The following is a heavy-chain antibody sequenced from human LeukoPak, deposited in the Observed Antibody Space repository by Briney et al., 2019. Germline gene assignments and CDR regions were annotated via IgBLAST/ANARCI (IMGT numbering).Heavy chain of an antibody. J-gene: IGHJ4*02. CDR2: INTDGSST. D-gene: IGHD2-15*01. V-gene: IGHV3-74*01. Sequence: GGSLRLSCAASGFTFSSFWMHWVRQAPGKGLVLVSRINTDGSSTNYADSVKGRFTISRDNAKNTLFLQMNSLRADDTAVYYCARGLGYCSGGACSVWGQGTLVTVSS. CDR1: GFTFSSFW. CDR3: ARGLGYCSGGACSV.